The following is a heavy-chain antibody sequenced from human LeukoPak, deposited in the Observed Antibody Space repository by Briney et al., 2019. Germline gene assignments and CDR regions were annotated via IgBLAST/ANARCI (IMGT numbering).Heavy chain of an antibody. J-gene: IGHJ4*02. CDR3: AKDQSGYDTYDY. D-gene: IGHD5-12*01. V-gene: IGHV3-74*01. CDR2: VNRDGSST. CDR1: GFTFSSFW. Sequence: GGSLRLSCAASGFTFSSFWMDWVRQAPGKGLVWVSHVNRDGSSTYYADSVKGRFTISRDNSKNTLYLQMNSLRAEDTAVYYCAKDQSGYDTYDYWGQGTLVTVSS.